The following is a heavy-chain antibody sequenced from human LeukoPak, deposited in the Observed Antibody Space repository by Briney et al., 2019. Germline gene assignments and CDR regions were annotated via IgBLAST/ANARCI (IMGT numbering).Heavy chain of an antibody. J-gene: IGHJ6*02. D-gene: IGHD2-8*01. CDR1: GYNFTGNY. Sequence: ASVKVSCKASGYNFTGNYMHWVRQAPGQGLEWMGWINPNSGGTNYAQKFQGRVTMTRDMSISAAYMELSRLRSDDTAVYYCARNYMGVISYYYAMDVWGQGTTVTVSS. V-gene: IGHV1-2*02. CDR2: INPNSGGT. CDR3: ARNYMGVISYYYAMDV.